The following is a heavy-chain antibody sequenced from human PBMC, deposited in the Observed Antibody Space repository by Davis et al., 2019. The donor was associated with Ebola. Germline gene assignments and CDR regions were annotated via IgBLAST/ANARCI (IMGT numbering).Heavy chain of an antibody. CDR2: IFHSGST. Sequence: MPSETLSLTCPVSGGSISSYYWSWIRQLPGKGLEWIGFIFHSGSTYYNPSLKSRITISVDTSKNQFSLKLTSVTAADTAVYYCARSDFLYWGQGMLVTVSS. V-gene: IGHV4-59*04. D-gene: IGHD3-16*01. CDR1: GGSISSYY. J-gene: IGHJ4*02. CDR3: ARSDFLY.